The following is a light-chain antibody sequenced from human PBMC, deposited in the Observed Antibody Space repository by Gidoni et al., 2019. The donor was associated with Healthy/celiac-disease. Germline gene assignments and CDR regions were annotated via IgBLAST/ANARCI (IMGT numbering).Light chain of an antibody. CDR3: QQYYSPWWT. V-gene: IGKV4-1*01. J-gene: IGKJ1*01. CDR2: WAS. Sequence: DIVMTQSPDALAVSLGERATLNCTSSQSVLYSSNNKNYLAWYQQKPGHPPKLLIYWASTRVSGVPDRFSGSVSGPDFTLTISSLQAEDVAFYYCQQYYSPWWTFGQGTKVEIK. CDR1: QSVLYSSNNKNY.